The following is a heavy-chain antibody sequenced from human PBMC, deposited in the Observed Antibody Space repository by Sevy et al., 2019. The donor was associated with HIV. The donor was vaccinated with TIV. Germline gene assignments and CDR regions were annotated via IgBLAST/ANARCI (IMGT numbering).Heavy chain of an antibody. D-gene: IGHD3-22*01. CDR2: IHPHDSDT. CDR1: GYRFTNYW. Sequence: GESLKISCKGSGYRFTNYWIGWVRQMPGKGLEWMGIIHPHDSDTRYSPPFQGQVTISADKSITTAYLQWSSLKASDTAMYYCARPYYDSSGYYTDYWGQGTLVTVSS. CDR3: ARPYYDSSGYYTDY. J-gene: IGHJ4*02. V-gene: IGHV5-51*01.